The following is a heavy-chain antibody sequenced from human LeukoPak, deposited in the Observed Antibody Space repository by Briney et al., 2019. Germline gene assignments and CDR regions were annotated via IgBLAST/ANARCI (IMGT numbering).Heavy chain of an antibody. CDR1: GYTFTSYA. D-gene: IGHD6-6*01. Sequence: ASVKVSCKASGYTFTSYAMHWVRQAPGQRLEWMGWINAGNGNTKYSQEFQGRVTITRDTSASTAYMELSRLRSDDTAVYYCARGKYSSSSRGLDRFDYWGQGTLVTVSS. CDR2: INAGNGNT. V-gene: IGHV1-3*01. J-gene: IGHJ4*02. CDR3: ARGKYSSSSRGLDRFDY.